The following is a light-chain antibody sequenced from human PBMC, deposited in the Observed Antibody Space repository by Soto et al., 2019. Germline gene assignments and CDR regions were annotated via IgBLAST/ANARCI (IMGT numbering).Light chain of an antibody. CDR1: QSVNLN. J-gene: IGKJ3*01. Sequence: EIMMTQSTGTLSVSPGEGATLSCTASQSVNLNLAWYQQKPAQPPRLLLYGASTRATGIPVRLRGRGSGTEFNRTICSLQSKAAAVYHDHQYNSCPRGTFGPGTKVEIK. CDR3: HQYNSCPRGT. V-gene: IGKV3-15*01. CDR2: GAS.